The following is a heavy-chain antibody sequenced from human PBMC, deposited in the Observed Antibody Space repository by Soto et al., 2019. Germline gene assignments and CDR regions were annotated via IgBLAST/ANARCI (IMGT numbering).Heavy chain of an antibody. D-gene: IGHD3-3*01. J-gene: IGHJ4*02. Sequence: WETLSLTCTVSGGSISSYYWSWIRQPPGKGLEWIGYIYYSGSTNYNPSLKSRVTISVDTSKNQFSLKLSSVTAADTAVYYCARHFHYDFWSGRTLGFDYWGQGTLVTVSS. CDR1: GGSISSYY. V-gene: IGHV4-59*08. CDR3: ARHFHYDFWSGRTLGFDY. CDR2: IYYSGST.